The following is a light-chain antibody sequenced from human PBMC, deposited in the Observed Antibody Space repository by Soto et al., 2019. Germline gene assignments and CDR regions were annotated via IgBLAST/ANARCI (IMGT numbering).Light chain of an antibody. V-gene: IGLV2-11*01. Sequence: QSALTQPRSVSGSPGQSVTISCTGTSSDVGAYNYVSWYQQHPGKVPKLMIYDVSKRPSGVPDRFSGSKSGNTASLTISGLQAEDEADYYCCSYGGNYTFRIFGGGTKLTVL. J-gene: IGLJ2*01. CDR3: CSYGGNYTFRI. CDR2: DVS. CDR1: SSDVGAYNY.